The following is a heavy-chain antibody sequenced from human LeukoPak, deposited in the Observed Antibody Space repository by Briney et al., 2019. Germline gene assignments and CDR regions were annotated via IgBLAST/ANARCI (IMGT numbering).Heavy chain of an antibody. Sequence: GGSLRLSCAASGFTFSSYVMHWVGQAAGKGLEGVAVISYDGSNKYYADSVKGRFTISRDNSKNTLYLQMNSLRAEDTAVYYCAREDAPYCSSTSCYYYSGMDVWGKGTTVTVSS. J-gene: IGHJ6*04. V-gene: IGHV3-30*04. CDR1: GFTFSSYV. CDR3: AREDAPYCSSTSCYYYSGMDV. D-gene: IGHD2-2*01. CDR2: ISYDGSNK.